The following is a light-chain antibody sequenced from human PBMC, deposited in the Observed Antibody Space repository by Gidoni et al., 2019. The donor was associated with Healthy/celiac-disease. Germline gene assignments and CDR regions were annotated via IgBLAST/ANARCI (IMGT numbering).Light chain of an antibody. CDR3: AAWDDSLNGVV. CDR1: SSNIGSNT. Sequence: QSVLTQPPSASGTPGQRVTISFSGSSSNIGSNTVNWYQQLPGTAPKLLIYSNNQRPSGVPDRFSGSKSGTSASLASSGLQSEDEADYYCAAWDDSLNGVVFGGGTKLTVL. J-gene: IGLJ2*01. V-gene: IGLV1-44*01. CDR2: SNN.